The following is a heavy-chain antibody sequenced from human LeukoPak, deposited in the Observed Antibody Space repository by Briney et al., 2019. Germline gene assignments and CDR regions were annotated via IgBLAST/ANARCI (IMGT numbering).Heavy chain of an antibody. CDR2: IYTSGST. Sequence: PSETLSLTCTVSGGSISSYYWSWIRQPPGKGLEWIGYIYTSGSTNYNPSLKSRVTISVDTSKNQFSLKLSSVTAADTAVYYCARHGDMVGAFDTWGQGTMVTVSS. J-gene: IGHJ3*02. D-gene: IGHD3-10*01. CDR1: GGSISSYY. CDR3: ARHGDMVGAFDT. V-gene: IGHV4-4*09.